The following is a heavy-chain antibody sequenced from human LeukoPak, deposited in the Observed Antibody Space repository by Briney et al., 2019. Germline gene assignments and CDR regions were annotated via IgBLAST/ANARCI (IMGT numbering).Heavy chain of an antibody. CDR1: GFTFSSYS. D-gene: IGHD6-13*01. CDR3: VNGDQSSWYRTLLY. J-gene: IGHJ4*02. Sequence: GGSLRLSCAASGFTFSSYSMNWVRQAPGKGLEYVSAISSNGGSTYYADSVKGRFTISRDNSKNTLYLQMSSLRAEDTAMYYCVNGDQSSWYRTLLYWGQGTLDTVSS. V-gene: IGHV3-64D*06. CDR2: ISSNGGST.